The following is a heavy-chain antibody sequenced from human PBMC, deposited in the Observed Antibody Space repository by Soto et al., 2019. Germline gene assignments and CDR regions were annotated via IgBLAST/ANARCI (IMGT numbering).Heavy chain of an antibody. J-gene: IGHJ4*02. CDR1: GVTFSTYA. D-gene: IGHD2-2*01. Sequence: EVQLLESGGGLVQPGGSLRLSCVASGVTFSTYALSWVRQAPGKGLEWFSAGRGSGVGTYSPASVRGRFTISRDNSKNTLSLQMNSLRAEDTAVYYCAKIDPVPAASGYWGQGTLVTVSS. CDR3: AKIDPVPAASGY. V-gene: IGHV3-23*01. CDR2: GRGSGVGT.